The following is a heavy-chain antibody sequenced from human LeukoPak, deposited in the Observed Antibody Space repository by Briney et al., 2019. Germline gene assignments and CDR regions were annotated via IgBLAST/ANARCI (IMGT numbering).Heavy chain of an antibody. CDR3: ARDRDYGSGIDY. Sequence: GGSLRLSCAASGFTFSSYEMNWVRQAPGKGLEWVSYISSSGSTIYYADSVKGRFTISRDNAKNSLYLQMNSLRAEDTAVYYCARDRDYGSGIDYWGQGTLVTVSS. V-gene: IGHV3-48*03. CDR1: GFTFSSYE. D-gene: IGHD3-10*01. CDR2: ISSSGSTI. J-gene: IGHJ4*02.